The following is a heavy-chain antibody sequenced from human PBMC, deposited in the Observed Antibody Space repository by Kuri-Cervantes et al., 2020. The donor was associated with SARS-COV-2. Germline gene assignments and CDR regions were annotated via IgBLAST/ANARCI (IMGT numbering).Heavy chain of an antibody. Sequence: GGSLRLSCAASGFTFSSYWMSWVRQAPGKGLEWVDNIKQDGSEKYYVDSVKGRFTISRDNAKNSLYLQMNSLRAEDTAVYYCARVIPGAILLTGAGSTWFDPWGQGTLVTVSS. CDR3: ARVIPGAILLTGAGSTWFDP. V-gene: IGHV3-7*01. J-gene: IGHJ5*02. D-gene: IGHD2-2*01. CDR2: IKQDGSEK. CDR1: GFTFSSYW.